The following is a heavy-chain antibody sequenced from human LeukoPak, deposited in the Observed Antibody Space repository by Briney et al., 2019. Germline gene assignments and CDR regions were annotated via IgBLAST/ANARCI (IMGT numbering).Heavy chain of an antibody. V-gene: IGHV1-2*02. CDR3: ARSYRGYYYYCMDV. CDR1: GYTFTGYY. CDR2: INPNSGGT. J-gene: IGHJ6*03. D-gene: IGHD1-26*01. Sequence: ASVKVSCNASGYTFTGYYIHWVRQAPGQGLEWMGWINPNSGGTNYAQKLQGRVTMTTDTSTSTAYMELRSLRSDDTAVYYCARSYRGYYYYCMDVWGKGTTVTVSS.